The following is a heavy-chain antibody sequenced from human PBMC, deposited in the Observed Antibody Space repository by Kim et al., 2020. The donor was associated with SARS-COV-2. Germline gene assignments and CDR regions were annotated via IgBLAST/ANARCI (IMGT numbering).Heavy chain of an antibody. D-gene: IGHD6-13*01. V-gene: IGHV4-39*01. J-gene: IGHJ4*02. CDR2: IYYSGST. Sequence: SETLSLTCTVSGGSISSSSYYWGWIRQPPGKGLEWIGSIYYSGSTYYNPSLKSRVTISVDTSKNQFSLKLSSVTAADTAVYYCARAYSSSWYYFDYWAREPWSPSHQ. CDR1: GGSISSSSYY. CDR3: ARAYSSSWYYFDY.